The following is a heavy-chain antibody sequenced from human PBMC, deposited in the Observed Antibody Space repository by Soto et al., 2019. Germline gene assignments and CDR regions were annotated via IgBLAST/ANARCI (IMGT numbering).Heavy chain of an antibody. D-gene: IGHD3-10*01. V-gene: IGHV1-3*01. CDR2: INAGNGNT. J-gene: IGHJ3*02. CDR3: ARDRGARAFAI. Sequence: GASVKVSCKASGYTFTSYVMHWVRQAPGQRLEWMGWINAGNGNTKYSQNFQGRVTITRDTSASTAYMELSSLRSEDTAVYYCARDRGARAFAIWGQGTMVTVSS. CDR1: GYTFTSYV.